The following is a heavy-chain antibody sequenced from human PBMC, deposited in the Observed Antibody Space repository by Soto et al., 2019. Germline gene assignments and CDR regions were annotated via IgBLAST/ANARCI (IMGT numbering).Heavy chain of an antibody. V-gene: IGHV1-69*01. D-gene: IGHD3-10*01. CDR3: ANIHRGRAWYFDL. Sequence: QVQLVQSGAEMRKPGSSVNVSCKASGVTFTNYAFGWVRQAPGQGLEWLGGIVPMFGTANSAQKFQDRVTITADASTNTVYMGLTSLRSEDTAIYVCANIHRGRAWYFDLWGRGTLVTVSS. J-gene: IGHJ2*01. CDR2: IVPMFGTA. CDR1: GVTFTNYA.